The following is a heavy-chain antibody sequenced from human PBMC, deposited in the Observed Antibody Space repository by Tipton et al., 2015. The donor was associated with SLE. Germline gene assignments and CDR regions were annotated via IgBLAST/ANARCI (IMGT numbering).Heavy chain of an antibody. CDR2: INPRGRA. Sequence: TLSLTCAVYGGSFSGYSWSWIRQPPGQGLEWIGEINPRGRANYNPSLRSRVTMSVDTSKNQFSLKLSSVTAADTAVYYCASRGNWNFDYWGQGTLVTVSS. D-gene: IGHD4-23*01. J-gene: IGHJ4*02. CDR1: GGSFSGYS. V-gene: IGHV4-34*01. CDR3: ASRGNWNFDY.